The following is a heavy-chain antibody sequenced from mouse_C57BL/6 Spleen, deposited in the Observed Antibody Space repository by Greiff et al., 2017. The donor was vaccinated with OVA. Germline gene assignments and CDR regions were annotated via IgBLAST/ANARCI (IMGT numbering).Heavy chain of an antibody. Sequence: VQLQQSGPELVKPGASVKISCKASGYTFTDYYMNWVKQSHGKSLEWIGDINPNNGGTSYNQKFKGKATLTVDKSSSTAYMELRSLTSEDSAVYYCARDPHFDYWGQGTTLTVSS. V-gene: IGHV1-26*01. CDR1: GYTFTDYY. CDR2: INPNNGGT. CDR3: ARDPHFDY. J-gene: IGHJ2*01.